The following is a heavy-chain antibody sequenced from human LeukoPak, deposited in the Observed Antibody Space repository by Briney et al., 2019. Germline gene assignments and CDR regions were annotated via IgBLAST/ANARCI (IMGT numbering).Heavy chain of an antibody. Sequence: GESLKISCKVSGYSFTNYGIGWVRQMPGKGLEWMGIIYPFDSESRYSPSFQGQVTISADKSITTAYLQLSSLKASDTAMYYCARPNWARRYFDYWGQGTLVTVSS. V-gene: IGHV5-51*01. CDR2: IYPFDSES. J-gene: IGHJ4*02. D-gene: IGHD7-27*01. CDR1: GYSFTNYG. CDR3: ARPNWARRYFDY.